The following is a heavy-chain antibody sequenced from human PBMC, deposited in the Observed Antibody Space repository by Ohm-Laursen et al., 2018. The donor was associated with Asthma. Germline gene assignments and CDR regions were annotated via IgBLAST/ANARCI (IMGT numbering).Heavy chain of an antibody. V-gene: IGHV4-31*03. CDR1: GDSINSGGNY. J-gene: IGHJ6*02. D-gene: IGHD6-25*01. Sequence: TLSLTCTVSGDSINSGGNYWSWIRQYPVKGLEWIGFIYYSGITSYNPSLQSRVSISLDTSKNQFSLKLSSVTAADTAVYYCARVHHGQRPYYYYGMDVWGQGTTVTVSS. CDR3: ARVHHGQRPYYYYGMDV. CDR2: IYYSGIT.